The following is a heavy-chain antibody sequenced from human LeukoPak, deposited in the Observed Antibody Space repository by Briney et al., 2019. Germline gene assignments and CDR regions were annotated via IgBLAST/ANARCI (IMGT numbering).Heavy chain of an antibody. Sequence: PSETLSLTCAVYGGSFSGYYWSWIRQPPGKGLEWIGEINHSGSTNYNPSLKSRVTISVDTSKNQFSLKLSSVTAADTAVYYCARSGSSGWQKPYYFDYWGQGTLVTVSS. CDR1: GGSFSGYY. D-gene: IGHD6-19*01. CDR2: INHSGST. CDR3: ARSGSSGWQKPYYFDY. J-gene: IGHJ4*02. V-gene: IGHV4-34*01.